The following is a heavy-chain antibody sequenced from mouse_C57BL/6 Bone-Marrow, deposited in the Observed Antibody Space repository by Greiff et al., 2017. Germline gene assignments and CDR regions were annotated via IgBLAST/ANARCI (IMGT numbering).Heavy chain of an antibody. Sequence: EVQVVESEGGLVQPGSSMKLSCTASGFTFSDYYMAWVRQVPEKGLEWVANINYDGSSTYYLDSLKSRFIISRDNAKNILYLQMSSLKSEDTATYYCARGGRDGSSYGFAYWGQGTLVTVSA. CDR2: INYDGSST. CDR3: ARGGRDGSSYGFAY. J-gene: IGHJ3*01. CDR1: GFTFSDYY. V-gene: IGHV5-16*01. D-gene: IGHD1-1*01.